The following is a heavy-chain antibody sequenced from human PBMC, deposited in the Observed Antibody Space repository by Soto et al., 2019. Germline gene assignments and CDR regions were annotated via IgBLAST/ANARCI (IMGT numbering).Heavy chain of an antibody. CDR3: ARMGPGGSNWFDP. CDR2: INAGNGNT. J-gene: IGHJ5*02. V-gene: IGHV1-3*01. Sequence: GASVKVSCKASGYTFTSYAMHWVRQAPGQRLEWMGWINAGNGNTKYAQKFQGRVTMTRDTSTSTAYMELSSLRSDDTAVYYCARMGPGGSNWFDPWGQGTLVTVSS. CDR1: GYTFTSYA. D-gene: IGHD2-8*02.